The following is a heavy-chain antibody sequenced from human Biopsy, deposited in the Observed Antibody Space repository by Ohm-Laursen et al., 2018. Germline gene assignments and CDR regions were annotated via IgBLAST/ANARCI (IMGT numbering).Heavy chain of an antibody. J-gene: IGHJ4*02. V-gene: IGHV3-21*01. CDR2: ISFGSGYI. Sequence: SLRLSCAASGFTFSSYSMNWVRQAPGKGLEWVSSISFGSGYIYYADSVKGRFTISRDNAKNTLFLQMNSLRAEDTAVYYCAKEETAYSSTSLDYWGQGTLVTVSS. D-gene: IGHD6-13*01. CDR1: GFTFSSYS. CDR3: AKEETAYSSTSLDY.